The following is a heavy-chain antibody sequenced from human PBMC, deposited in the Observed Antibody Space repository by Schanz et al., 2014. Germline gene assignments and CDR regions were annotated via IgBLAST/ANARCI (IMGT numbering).Heavy chain of an antibody. J-gene: IGHJ4*02. V-gene: IGHV1-69*04. CDR3: ARDRLECGAECYSVEVFEI. D-gene: IGHD2-21*01. CDR1: GGTFSRFG. Sequence: VQLEQSGAEVKKPGSSVKVSCKASGGTFSRFGINWVRQAPGQGLEWMGRIIPSLGLAKYEQKFQDKVTITADTSTTTVDMEMSGMRSEDTAVYDCARDRLECGAECYSVEVFEIWGQGTLVIVSS. CDR2: IIPSLGLA.